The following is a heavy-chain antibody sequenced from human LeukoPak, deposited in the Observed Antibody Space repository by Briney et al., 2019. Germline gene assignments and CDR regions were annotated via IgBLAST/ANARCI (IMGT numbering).Heavy chain of an antibody. J-gene: IGHJ4*02. CDR3: AKPLQYGSGSYCFDY. Sequence: GGSLRLSCAASGFTFSSYWMSWVRQAPGKGLEWVSAISGSGGSTYYADSVKGRFTTSRDNTKNTLYLQMNSLRAEDTAVYYCAKPLQYGSGSYCFDYWGQGTLVTVSS. D-gene: IGHD3-10*01. V-gene: IGHV3-23*01. CDR1: GFTFSSYW. CDR2: ISGSGGST.